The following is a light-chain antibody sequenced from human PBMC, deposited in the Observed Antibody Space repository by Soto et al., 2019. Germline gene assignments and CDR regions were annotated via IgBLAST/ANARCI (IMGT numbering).Light chain of an antibody. V-gene: IGLV2-23*01. CDR3: CSYAGSSTVV. Sequence: QSALTQPASVSGSPGQSITISCSGTTSDVGRYNLVSWYQHHPGKAPKLLIYEGSKWPSGVSNRFSGSKSGNTASLTISGLQAEDEADYYCCSYAGSSTVVFGGGTKLTVL. CDR2: EGS. CDR1: TSDVGRYNL. J-gene: IGLJ3*02.